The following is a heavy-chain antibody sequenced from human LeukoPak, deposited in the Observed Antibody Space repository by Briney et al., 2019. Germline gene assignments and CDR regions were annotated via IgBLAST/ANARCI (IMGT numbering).Heavy chain of an antibody. CDR3: ARDRSGPVALDAFDI. D-gene: IGHD3-10*01. V-gene: IGHV1-2*02. J-gene: IGHJ3*02. Sequence: ASVKVSCKASGYTFTGYYMHWVRQAPGQGLEWMGWINPNSGGTNYAQKFQGRVTMTRDTSISTAYMELSRLRSDDTAVYYCARDRSGPVALDAFDIWGQGTMVTVSS. CDR1: GYTFTGYY. CDR2: INPNSGGT.